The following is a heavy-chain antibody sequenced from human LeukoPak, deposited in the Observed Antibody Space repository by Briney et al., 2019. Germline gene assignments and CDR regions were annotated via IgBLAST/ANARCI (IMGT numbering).Heavy chain of an antibody. J-gene: IGHJ4*02. CDR1: GFTFSSYA. CDR3: PKGCASTSCYTSEY. V-gene: IGHV3-23*01. D-gene: IGHD2-2*02. CDR2: ISGSGDST. Sequence: GGSLRLSCAASGFTFSSYAMSWVRQVPGRGLEWVSTISGSGDSTYYADSVKGRFTISRDNSKNTLYLQMNSLRPEDTAVYYCPKGCASTSCYTSEYWGQGTLVTVSS.